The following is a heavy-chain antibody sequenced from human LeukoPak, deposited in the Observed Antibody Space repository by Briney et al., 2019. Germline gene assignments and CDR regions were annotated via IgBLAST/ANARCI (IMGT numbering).Heavy chain of an antibody. V-gene: IGHV3-21*01. Sequence: GGSLRLSCAASGFTFSSYSMNWVRQAPGKGLEWVSSISTSSSYIYYADSVKGRFTISRDNAKNSLYLQMNSLRAEDTAVYYCARQGRPLGIAVAGNWFDPWGQGTLVTVSS. CDR1: GFTFSSYS. D-gene: IGHD6-19*01. CDR2: ISTSSSYI. J-gene: IGHJ5*02. CDR3: ARQGRPLGIAVAGNWFDP.